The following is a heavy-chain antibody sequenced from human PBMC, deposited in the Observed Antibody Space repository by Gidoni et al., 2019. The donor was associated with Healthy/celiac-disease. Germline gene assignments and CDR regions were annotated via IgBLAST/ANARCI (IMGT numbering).Heavy chain of an antibody. Sequence: EVQLLESGGGLVQPGGSLRLSCAASGFTFSRYAMSWVRQAPGKGLAWVSAISVSVGSTSYAASVKGPFTISSDNSKNPLYLQMNSLRAEDTAVYYCAKDPYCSGGSCYRHSDYWGQVTLVTVSS. V-gene: IGHV3-23*01. J-gene: IGHJ4*02. D-gene: IGHD2-15*01. CDR1: GFTFSRYA. CDR3: AKDPYCSGGSCYRHSDY. CDR2: ISVSVGST.